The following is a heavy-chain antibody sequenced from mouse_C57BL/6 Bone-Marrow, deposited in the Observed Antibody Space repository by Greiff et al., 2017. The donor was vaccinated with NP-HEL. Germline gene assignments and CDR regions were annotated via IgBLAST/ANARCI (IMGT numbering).Heavy chain of an antibody. D-gene: IGHD1-1*01. CDR3: ALLLRPYYAMDY. CDR2: IYPRSGNT. V-gene: IGHV1-81*01. CDR1: GYTFTSYG. Sequence: VQVVESGAELARPGASVKLSCKASGYTFTSYGISWVKQRTGQGLEWIGEIYPRSGNTYYNEKFKGKATLTADKSSSTAYMELRSLTSEDSAVYFCALLLRPYYAMDYWGQGTSVTVSS. J-gene: IGHJ4*01.